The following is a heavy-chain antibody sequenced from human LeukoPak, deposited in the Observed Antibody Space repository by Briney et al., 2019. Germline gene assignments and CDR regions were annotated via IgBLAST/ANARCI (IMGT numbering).Heavy chain of an antibody. Sequence: GGSLRLSCAASGFTVSSNYMSWVRQAPGKGLEWVSAISGSGGSTYYADSVKGRFTISRDNSKNTLYLQMNSLRAEDTAVYYCAKVWGYCSGGSCYGFFDYWGRGTLVTVSS. D-gene: IGHD2-15*01. CDR1: GFTVSSNY. V-gene: IGHV3-23*01. CDR2: ISGSGGST. J-gene: IGHJ4*02. CDR3: AKVWGYCSGGSCYGFFDY.